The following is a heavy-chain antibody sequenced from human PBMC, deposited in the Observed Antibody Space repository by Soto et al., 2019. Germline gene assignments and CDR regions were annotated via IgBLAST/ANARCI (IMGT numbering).Heavy chain of an antibody. D-gene: IGHD5-12*01. CDR2: LWYDGSNK. CDR3: ARAGGYDWFAY. V-gene: IGHV3-33*01. CDR1: GFTFSSYG. J-gene: IGHJ4*02. Sequence: QVQLVESGGGVVQPGRSLRLSCAASGFTFSSYGMHWVRQAPGKGLEWVAVLWYDGSNKYYADSVKGRFTISRDNSTNTLYLQMNSLRAEDTAVYYWARAGGYDWFAYWGQGTLVTVSS.